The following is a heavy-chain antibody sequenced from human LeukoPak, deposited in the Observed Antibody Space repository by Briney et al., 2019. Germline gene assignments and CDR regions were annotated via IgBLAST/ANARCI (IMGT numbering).Heavy chain of an antibody. CDR3: LAYYYDSSGSHFDY. CDR1: GYSFTSYW. J-gene: IGHJ4*02. Sequence: GESLKISCKGSGYSFTSYWIGWVRQMPGKGLEWMGIIYPRDSDTRYSPSFQGQVTISADKSISTAYLQWSSLRASDTAMYYCLAYYYDSSGSHFDYWGQGTLVTVSS. CDR2: IYPRDSDT. V-gene: IGHV5-51*01. D-gene: IGHD3-22*01.